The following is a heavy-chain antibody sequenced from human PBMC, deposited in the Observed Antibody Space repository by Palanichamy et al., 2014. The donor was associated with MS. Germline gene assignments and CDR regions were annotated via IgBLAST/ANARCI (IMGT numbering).Heavy chain of an antibody. D-gene: IGHD5-18*01. J-gene: IGHJ5*02. CDR2: VGGSGVST. CDR3: AKGGGYSYGFIHS. V-gene: IGHV3-23*01. CDR1: GFTFGSFA. Sequence: EVQLLQSGGGLVQPGGSLRLSCAASGFTFGSFAMSWVRQAPGKGLEWVSVVGGSGVSTNYADSVKGRFTISRDNSKNMLYLRMNSLRAEDTALYYCAKGGGYSYGFIHSWGQGVLVTVSS.